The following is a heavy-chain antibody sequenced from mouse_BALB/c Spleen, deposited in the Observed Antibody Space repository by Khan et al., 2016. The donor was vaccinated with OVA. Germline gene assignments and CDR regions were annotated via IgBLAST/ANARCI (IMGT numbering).Heavy chain of an antibody. D-gene: IGHD1-1*01. CDR2: VSTGGSYT. CDR1: GFTFSTYG. J-gene: IGHJ3*01. Sequence: EVHLVESGGDLVKPGGSLKLSCAASGFTFSTYGMSWVRQAPDKRLEWVATVSTGGSYTYYPDSVQGRFPIFRDNAKNTLYLQMSGLSSEDTAMFYCTRLAYYYDSEGFAYWGQGTLVTVSA. CDR3: TRLAYYYDSEGFAY. V-gene: IGHV5-6*01.